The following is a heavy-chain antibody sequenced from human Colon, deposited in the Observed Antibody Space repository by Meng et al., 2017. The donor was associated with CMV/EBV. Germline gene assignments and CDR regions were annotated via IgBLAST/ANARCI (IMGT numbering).Heavy chain of an antibody. CDR1: GYTFTSYD. Sequence: ASVKVSCKASGYTFTSYDINWVRQATEQGLEWMGWMNPNSGNTGYAQKFQGRVTMTRNTSISTAYMELSSLRSEDTAVYYCARKYCSSSSCKGGHGMDVWGQGTTVTVSS. J-gene: IGHJ6*02. CDR3: ARKYCSSSSCKGGHGMDV. D-gene: IGHD2-2*01. V-gene: IGHV1-8*01. CDR2: MNPNSGNT.